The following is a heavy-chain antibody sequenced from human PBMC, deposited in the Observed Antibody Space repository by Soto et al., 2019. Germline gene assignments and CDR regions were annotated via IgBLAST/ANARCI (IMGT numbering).Heavy chain of an antibody. Sequence: QVQLVQSGAEVKKPGASVKVSCKASGYTFTSYGISWVRQAPGQVLEWMGWISAYNGNTNYAQKLQGRVTMTTDTPTSTANMELRSLRSDDTAVYYWAGAGGSSYWSDPWGQGPLVTVSS. J-gene: IGHJ5*02. D-gene: IGHD1-26*01. CDR2: ISAYNGNT. CDR1: GYTFTSYG. V-gene: IGHV1-18*01. CDR3: AGAGGSSYWSDP.